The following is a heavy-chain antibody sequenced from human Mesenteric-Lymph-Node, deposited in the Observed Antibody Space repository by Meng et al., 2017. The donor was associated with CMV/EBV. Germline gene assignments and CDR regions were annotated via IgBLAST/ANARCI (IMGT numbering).Heavy chain of an antibody. V-gene: IGHV1-2*02. D-gene: IGHD2-8*01. CDR3: AKEYCTNGVCYTAEDYFDY. CDR2: INPNSGGT. Sequence: ASVKVSCKASGYAFTDYYMHWVRQAPGQGLEWMGWINPNSGGTNYAQKFQGRVTMTKDTSISTAYMALSGLTSDDTAVYYCAKEYCTNGVCYTAEDYFDYWGQGTLVTVSS. J-gene: IGHJ4*02. CDR1: GYAFTDYY.